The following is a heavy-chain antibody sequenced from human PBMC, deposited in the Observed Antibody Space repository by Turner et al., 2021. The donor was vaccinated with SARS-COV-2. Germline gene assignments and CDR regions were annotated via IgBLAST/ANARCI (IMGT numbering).Heavy chain of an antibody. Sequence: EVQLVESGGGLVQPGGSLRLSCAASGFTFSSYWMSWVRQAPGKGREWVANIKQDGSEKYYVDSVKGRFTISRDNAKNSLYVQMNSLRVEDTAVYYCARELGTVTGNFDYWGQGTLVTVSS. V-gene: IGHV3-7*01. D-gene: IGHD4-17*01. CDR1: GFTFSSYW. CDR3: ARELGTVTGNFDY. J-gene: IGHJ4*02. CDR2: IKQDGSEK.